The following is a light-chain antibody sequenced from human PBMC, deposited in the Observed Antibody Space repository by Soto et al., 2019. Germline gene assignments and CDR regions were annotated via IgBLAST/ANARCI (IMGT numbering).Light chain of an antibody. CDR1: TSDIGGNT. V-gene: IGLV1-44*01. CDR2: KNN. Sequence: QSVLTQPPSASVTPGQRVTISCSGSTSDIGGNTVNWYQQFPGTAPKLLMFKNNQRPSGVPDRFSGSKSGTSASLAISGLQSEDEADYYCAAWDDSLNGYVFGIGTKVT. CDR3: AAWDDSLNGYV. J-gene: IGLJ1*01.